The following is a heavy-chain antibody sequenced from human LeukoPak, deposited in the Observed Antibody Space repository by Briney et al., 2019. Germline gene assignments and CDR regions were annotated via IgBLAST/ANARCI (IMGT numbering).Heavy chain of an antibody. V-gene: IGHV3-7*03. CDR1: GFTFSNYW. J-gene: IGHJ3*02. CDR2: IKEDGSQK. CDR3: AKDRSFQSAFDI. Sequence: PGGSLRLSCAGSGFTFSNYWMNWVRQAPGKGLEWVANIKEDGSQKFYVDSVKGRFTISRDNAKNSLYLQMNSLRAEDTALYYCAKDRSFQSAFDIWGQGTMVTVSS.